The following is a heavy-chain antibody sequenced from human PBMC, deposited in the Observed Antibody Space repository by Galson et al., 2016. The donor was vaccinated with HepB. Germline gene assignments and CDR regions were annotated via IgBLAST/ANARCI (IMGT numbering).Heavy chain of an antibody. CDR1: GFTFSSYG. J-gene: IGHJ6*02. D-gene: IGHD2-2*01. Sequence: SLRLSCAASGFTFSSYGMHWVRQAPGKGLEWVAVIDTDAINKYYFDSVRGRFTISRDNPKNTLYLQMNSLRAEDTAVYYCARPRASNYYYSGMDVWGQGTTVAVSS. V-gene: IGHV3-30*03. CDR2: IDTDAINK. CDR3: ARPRASNYYYSGMDV.